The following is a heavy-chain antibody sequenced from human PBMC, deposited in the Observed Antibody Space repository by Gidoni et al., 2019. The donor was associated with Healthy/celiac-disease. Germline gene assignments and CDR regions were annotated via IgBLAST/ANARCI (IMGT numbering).Heavy chain of an antibody. CDR1: GGTFSSYA. V-gene: IGHV1-69*01. D-gene: IGHD3-22*01. J-gene: IGHJ2*01. CDR2: IIPIFGTA. Sequence: QVQLVQSGAEVKKPGSSVKVSCKASGGTFSSYAISWVRQAPGQGLEWMGGIIPIFGTANYAQKFQGRVTITADESTSTAYMELSSLRSEDTAVYYCARDLINVYSSGYSGYFDLWGRGTLVTVSS. CDR3: ARDLINVYSSGYSGYFDL.